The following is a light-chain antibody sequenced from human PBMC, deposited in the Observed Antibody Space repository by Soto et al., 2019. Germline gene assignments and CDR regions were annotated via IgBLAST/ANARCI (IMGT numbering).Light chain of an antibody. V-gene: IGKV1-33*01. J-gene: IGKJ5*01. Sequence: DIQMTQSPSSLSASVGDRVTIICQASQDITNYLNWYQQKPGKAPKLMIHDSFILETGVPSRFSGSRSGTYFTIAISSLKPEDIATYYCQQFDTLPPTFGQGTRLEIK. CDR3: QQFDTLPPT. CDR1: QDITNY. CDR2: DSF.